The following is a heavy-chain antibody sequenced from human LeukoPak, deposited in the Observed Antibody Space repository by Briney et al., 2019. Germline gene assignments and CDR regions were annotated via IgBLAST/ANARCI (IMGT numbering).Heavy chain of an antibody. J-gene: IGHJ4*02. Sequence: GGSLRLSCAASGFTFSDYYMSWIRQAPGKGLEWVSYISSSGSTIYYADSVKGRFTISRDNSKNTLYLQMNSLRAEDTAVYYCATRSLAAAGTKVFDYWGQGTLVTVSS. D-gene: IGHD6-13*01. CDR3: ATRSLAAAGTKVFDY. V-gene: IGHV3-11*01. CDR2: ISSSGSTI. CDR1: GFTFSDYY.